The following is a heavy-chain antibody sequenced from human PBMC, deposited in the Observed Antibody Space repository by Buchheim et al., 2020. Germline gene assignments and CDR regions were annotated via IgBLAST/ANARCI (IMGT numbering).Heavy chain of an antibody. CDR3: ARGPATTFGYYYYYGMDV. Sequence: QVQLQESGPGLVKPSQTLSLTCTVSGGSISSGDYYWSWIRQPPGKGLEWIGYIYYSGSTYYNPSLKSRVTISVDTSKNPFSLKLSSVTAADTAVYYCARGPATTFGYYYYYGMDVWGQGTT. D-gene: IGHD3-10*02. J-gene: IGHJ6*02. CDR1: GGSISSGDYY. V-gene: IGHV4-30-4*01. CDR2: IYYSGST.